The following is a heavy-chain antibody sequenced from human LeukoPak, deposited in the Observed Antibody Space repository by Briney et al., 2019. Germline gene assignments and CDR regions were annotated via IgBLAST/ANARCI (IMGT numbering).Heavy chain of an antibody. J-gene: IGHJ4*02. Sequence: SETPSLTCAVSGVSISNYYLSWIRQPPGKGLEWIGHIYFIGNTNYNASLKSRVTISLDTSKNHFSLKLTSVTAADMAIYYCATKKTTPRSGFDYWGQGTLVTVSS. CDR1: GVSISNYY. CDR2: IYFIGNT. V-gene: IGHV4-59*01. D-gene: IGHD6-25*01. CDR3: ATKKTTPRSGFDY.